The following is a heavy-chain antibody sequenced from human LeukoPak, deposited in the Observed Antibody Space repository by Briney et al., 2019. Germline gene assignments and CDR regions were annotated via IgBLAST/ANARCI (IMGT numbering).Heavy chain of an antibody. CDR3: ARENYASGTFMSDY. Sequence: ASVTVSCKASGYTFTNYGISWVRQTPGQGLEWMGWISAYNAYTKFAQKFQGRVSMTTDTSTTTAYMELRSLRSDDTAMYYCARENYASGTFMSDYWGQGTLVTVSS. V-gene: IGHV1-18*01. CDR1: GYTFTNYG. J-gene: IGHJ4*02. CDR2: ISAYNAYT. D-gene: IGHD3-10*01.